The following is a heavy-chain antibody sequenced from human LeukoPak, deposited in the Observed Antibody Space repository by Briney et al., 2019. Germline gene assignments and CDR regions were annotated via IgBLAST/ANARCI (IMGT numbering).Heavy chain of an antibody. CDR3: ARQMDPGPPFDP. V-gene: IGHV4-59*05. CDR2: IYYSGST. CDR1: GGSISSYY. Sequence: SETLSLTCTVSGGSISSYYWSWIRQPPGKGLEWIGSIYYSGSTYYNPSLKSRVTISVDTSKNQFSLKLSSVTAADTAVYYCARQMDPGPPFDPWGREPWSPSPQ. D-gene: IGHD2-8*01. J-gene: IGHJ5*02.